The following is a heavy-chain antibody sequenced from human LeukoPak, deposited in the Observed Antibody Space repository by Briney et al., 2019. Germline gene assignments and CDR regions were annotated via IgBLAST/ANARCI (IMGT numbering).Heavy chain of an antibody. CDR2: IYSSGST. CDR1: GLTVRTSS. Sequence: GGSLRLSCATSGLTVRTSSMSWVRQAPGKGLEWVAVIYSSGSTYYEDSVNGRCTISRDTSKSSMYLQMDHLRAEDTAVYYWASAREYCINSICYEYFQDCGQGTLVTVSS. J-gene: IGHJ1*01. CDR3: ASAREYCINSICYEYFQD. D-gene: IGHD2-2*01. V-gene: IGHV3-53*01.